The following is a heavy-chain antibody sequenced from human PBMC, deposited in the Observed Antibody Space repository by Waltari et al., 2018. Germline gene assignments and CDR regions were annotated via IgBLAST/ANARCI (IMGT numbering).Heavy chain of an antibody. J-gene: IGHJ3*02. CDR2: MYHSGLT. CDR3: AREVRMEWISGDGFDI. CDR1: GYSISSGFY. Sequence: QVRLQESGPGLVKPSETLSRTCAVSGYSISSGFYWGWVRQPPGKGLEWIGSMYHSGLTYYNPSLKSRVSISLDMSKNQVSLRLTSVTAADTAVYYCAREVRMEWISGDGFDIWGRGTMVTVSS. D-gene: IGHD3-3*01. V-gene: IGHV4-38-2*02.